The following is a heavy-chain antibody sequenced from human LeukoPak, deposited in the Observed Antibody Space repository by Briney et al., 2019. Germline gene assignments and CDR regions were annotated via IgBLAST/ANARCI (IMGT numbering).Heavy chain of an antibody. CDR2: ISGSGGST. CDR1: GFTFSSYA. V-gene: IGHV3-23*01. J-gene: IGHJ4*02. CDR3: AKDRKAYYDILAGYYDY. D-gene: IGHD3-9*01. Sequence: PGGSLRLSCAASGFTFSSYAMSWVRQAPGKGLEWVSAISGSGGSTYYADSVKGRFTISRDNSKNTLYLQMNSLRAEDTAVYYCAKDRKAYYDILAGYYDYWGQGTLVTVSS.